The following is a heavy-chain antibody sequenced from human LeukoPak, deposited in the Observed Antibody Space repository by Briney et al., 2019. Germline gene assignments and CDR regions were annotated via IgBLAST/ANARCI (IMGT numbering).Heavy chain of an antibody. CDR3: ASEDGGSGSYLAAASSFFDF. Sequence: SETLSLTCTLSGDSIRRYYGSWMPQPPGGGLEGIGYYYYSGSTNQHPSRKSRVTTPVETSKNQIAFKLNSPTGGDTARFYCASEDGGSGSYLAAASSFFDFWGRGTLVTVSS. V-gene: IGHV4-59*12. CDR1: GDSIRRYY. D-gene: IGHD3-10*01. CDR2: YYYSGST. J-gene: IGHJ4*02.